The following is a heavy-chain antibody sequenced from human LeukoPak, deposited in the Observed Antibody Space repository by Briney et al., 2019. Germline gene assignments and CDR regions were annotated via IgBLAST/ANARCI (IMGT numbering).Heavy chain of an antibody. Sequence: GGSLRLSCAASGFTFSNYWMHWIRQAPGKGLVWVSRINSDGISTSYADSVRGRFTISRDNAKNTLYLQMNSLRAEDTAVYYCARVSSASGSYYNDWGQGTLVTVSS. V-gene: IGHV3-74*01. D-gene: IGHD3-10*01. CDR1: GFTFSNYW. J-gene: IGHJ4*02. CDR2: INSDGIST. CDR3: ARVSSASGSYYND.